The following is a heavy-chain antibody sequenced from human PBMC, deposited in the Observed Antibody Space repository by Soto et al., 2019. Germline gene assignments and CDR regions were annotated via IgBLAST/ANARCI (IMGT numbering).Heavy chain of an antibody. CDR2: IHYSGST. CDR1: GGSISSYY. CDR3: ARAAYCSSTSCYSPYYFDY. D-gene: IGHD2-2*01. V-gene: IGHV4-59*01. Sequence: QVQLQESGPGLVKSSETLSLTCTVSGGSISSYYWSWIRQPPGKGLEWIGYIHYSGSTNYNPSLKSRVTISADTSKNQFSLKLRSVTAADTAVYYCARAAYCSSTSCYSPYYFDYWGQGTLVTVSS. J-gene: IGHJ4*02.